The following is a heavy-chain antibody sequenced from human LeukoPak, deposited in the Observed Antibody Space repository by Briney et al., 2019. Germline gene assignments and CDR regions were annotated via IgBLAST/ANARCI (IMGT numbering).Heavy chain of an antibody. J-gene: IGHJ5*02. CDR3: ARDGGVDRIGVAVTDGFDP. D-gene: IGHD6-19*01. CDR2: IIPIFGTA. Sequence: SVKVSCKASGGTFSSYAISWVRQAPGQGLEWMGGIIPIFGTANYAQEFQGRVTITTDESTSTAYMELSSLRSEDTALYYCARDGGVDRIGVAVTDGFDPWGQGTLVSVSS. V-gene: IGHV1-69*05. CDR1: GGTFSSYA.